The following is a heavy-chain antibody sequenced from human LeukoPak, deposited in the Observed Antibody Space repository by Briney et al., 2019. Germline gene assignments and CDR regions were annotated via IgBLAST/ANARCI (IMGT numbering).Heavy chain of an antibody. CDR3: AREADGYNRRESGNLDY. J-gene: IGHJ4*02. CDR1: GFTFSSYA. Sequence: GGSLRLSCAASGFTFSSYAMHWVRQAPGKGLEWVAVISYDGSNKYYADSVKGRFTISRDNSKNTLYLQMNSLRAEDTAVYYCAREADGYNRRESGNLDYWGQGTLVTVSS. V-gene: IGHV3-30-3*01. CDR2: ISYDGSNK. D-gene: IGHD5-24*01.